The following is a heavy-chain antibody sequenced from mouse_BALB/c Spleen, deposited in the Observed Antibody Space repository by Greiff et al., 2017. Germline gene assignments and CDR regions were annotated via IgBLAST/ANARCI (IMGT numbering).Heavy chain of an antibody. CDR3: ARSDYGYYAMDY. V-gene: IGHV14-3*02. CDR2: IDPANGNT. Sequence: DVQLQESGAELVKPGASVKLSCTASGFYIKDTYMHWVKQRPEQGLEWIGRIDPANGNTKYDPKFQGRATITADTSSNTAYLQLSRLTSDDTAVYYCARSDYGYYAMDYWGQGTSVTVSS. J-gene: IGHJ4*01. D-gene: IGHD1-1*02. CDR1: GFYIKDTY.